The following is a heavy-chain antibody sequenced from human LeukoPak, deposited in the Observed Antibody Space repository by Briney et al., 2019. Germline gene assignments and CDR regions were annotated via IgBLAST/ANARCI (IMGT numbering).Heavy chain of an antibody. CDR1: GFTFSSYA. Sequence: PGGSLRLSCAASGFTFSSYAMHWVRQAPGKGLEYVSAISSNGGSTYYANSVKGRFTISRDNSKNTLYLQMNSLRAEDTAVYYCAKDDQLIYCSSTSCYDYVYWGQGTLVTVSS. D-gene: IGHD2-2*01. CDR2: ISSNGGST. V-gene: IGHV3-64*01. J-gene: IGHJ4*02. CDR3: AKDDQLIYCSSTSCYDYVY.